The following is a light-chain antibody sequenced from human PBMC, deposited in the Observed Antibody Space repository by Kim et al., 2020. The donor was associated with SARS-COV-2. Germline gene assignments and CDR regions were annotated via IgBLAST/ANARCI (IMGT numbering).Light chain of an antibody. CDR2: ANN. V-gene: IGLV1-40*01. J-gene: IGLJ1*01. CDR1: SCNMGADYM. Sequence: RVTISCSGSSCNMGADYMVHWYQQMPGTAPKLLIYANNNRPSGVPGRFSGSKSGTSASLAITGLQAEDEAHYYCQSYDSSLRSFVFGTGTKVTVL. CDR3: QSYDSSLRSFV.